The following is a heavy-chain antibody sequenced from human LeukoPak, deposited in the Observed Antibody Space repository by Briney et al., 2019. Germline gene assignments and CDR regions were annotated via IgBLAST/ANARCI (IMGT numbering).Heavy chain of an antibody. CDR1: GFIVSNNY. Sequence: GGSLRLSCAASGFIVSNNYMNWVRQAPGKGLEWVSTIYSGGGTYYADPVKGRFTISRDNSKNTLYLQMNSLRADDTAVYYCARGCYYERSGYCPFDYWGPGTLVTVSS. D-gene: IGHD3-22*01. CDR3: ARGCYYERSGYCPFDY. CDR2: IYSGGGT. J-gene: IGHJ4*02. V-gene: IGHV3-53*01.